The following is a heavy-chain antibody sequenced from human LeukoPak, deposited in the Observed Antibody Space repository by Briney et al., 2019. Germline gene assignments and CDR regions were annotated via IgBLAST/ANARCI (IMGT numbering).Heavy chain of an antibody. CDR2: IYYSGST. CDR1: GGSISSYY. Sequence: SETLSLTCTVSGGSISSYYWSWIRQPPGKGLEWIGYIYYSGSTNYNPSLKSRVTISVDTSKNQFSLKLSSVTAADTAVYYCARGDSGSYYQSDYWDQGTLVTVSS. CDR3: ARGDSGSYYQSDY. V-gene: IGHV4-59*01. D-gene: IGHD1-26*01. J-gene: IGHJ4*02.